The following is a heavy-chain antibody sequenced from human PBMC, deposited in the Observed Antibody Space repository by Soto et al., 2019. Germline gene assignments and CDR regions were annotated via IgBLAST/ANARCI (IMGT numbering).Heavy chain of an antibody. CDR1: GGSLSDYY. J-gene: IGHJ6*03. Sequence: QVQLQQWGAGLLKPSGTLSLTCGVSGGSLSDYYWSWIRQPPGKGLEWIGEINHSGSTNLNPSLKSRATISVDMSKNQFSPTLRSVTAADTALYYCARPPIKYCSSISCSPDYNYYMDVWGTGTAVTVSS. V-gene: IGHV4-34*04. CDR3: ARPPIKYCSSISCSPDYNYYMDV. CDR2: INHSGST. D-gene: IGHD2-2*01.